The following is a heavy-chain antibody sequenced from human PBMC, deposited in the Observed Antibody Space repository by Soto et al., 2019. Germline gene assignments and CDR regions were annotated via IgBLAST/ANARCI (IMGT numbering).Heavy chain of an antibody. CDR2: ISHDGSNK. CDR3: AREGRGWYKDAFDI. D-gene: IGHD6-19*01. CDR1: GFTFSSYA. Sequence: QVQLVESGGGVVQPGRSLRLSCAASGFTFSSYAMHWVRQAPGKGLEWVAVISHDGSNKYYADSVKGRFTISRDNSKNTRYLQMNSLRAEDTAVYYCAREGRGWYKDAFDIWGQGTMVTVSS. J-gene: IGHJ3*02. V-gene: IGHV3-30-3*01.